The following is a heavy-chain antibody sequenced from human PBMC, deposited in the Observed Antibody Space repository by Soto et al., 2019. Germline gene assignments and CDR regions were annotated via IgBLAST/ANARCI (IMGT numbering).Heavy chain of an antibody. CDR1: GFTFSSRA. Sequence: EVQLVESGGGLVQPGGSLRLSCTASGFTFSSRAMNWVRQFPGRGLEWVSYISSSSSNIDYADSVKGRFTVSRDNAKNSLDLHMNTLRDEDTAVYYCASDRSLGSNWYYYLESWGQGTLVTVSS. CDR2: ISSSSSNI. J-gene: IGHJ4*02. V-gene: IGHV3-48*02. D-gene: IGHD1-20*01. CDR3: ASDRSLGSNWYYYLES.